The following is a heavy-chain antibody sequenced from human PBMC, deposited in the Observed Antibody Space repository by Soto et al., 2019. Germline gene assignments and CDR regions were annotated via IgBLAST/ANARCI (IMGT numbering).Heavy chain of an antibody. V-gene: IGHV2-5*02. D-gene: IGHD1-26*01. CDR1: GFSLGTYGVG. J-gene: IGHJ2*01. Sequence: QITLNETGPTLVKPAQTLTLTCTFSGFSLGTYGVGVGWIRQPPGKALEWLELIYWDDDKRYSPSLKSRLTITKDTSKRQVFLTLTNMDPVDTGTYYCAHRGGGIVDWYFDLWGRGTPVIVSS. CDR2: IYWDDDK. CDR3: AHRGGGIVDWYFDL.